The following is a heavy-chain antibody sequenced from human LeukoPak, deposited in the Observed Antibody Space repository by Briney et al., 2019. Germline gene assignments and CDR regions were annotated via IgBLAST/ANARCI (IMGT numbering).Heavy chain of an antibody. CDR2: IYYSGST. D-gene: IGHD3-22*01. Sequence: PSETLSLTCTVSGGSISSYYWSWTRPPPGKGLEWIGYIYYSGSTNYNPSLKSRVTISVDTSKNQFSLKLSSVTAADTAVYYCARAGVLYDSNAFDIWGQGTMVTVSS. CDR3: ARAGVLYDSNAFDI. J-gene: IGHJ3*02. V-gene: IGHV4-59*01. CDR1: GGSISSYY.